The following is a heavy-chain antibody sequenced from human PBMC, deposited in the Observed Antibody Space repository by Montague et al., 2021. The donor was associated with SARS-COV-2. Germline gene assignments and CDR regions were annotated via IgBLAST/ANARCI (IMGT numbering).Heavy chain of an antibody. CDR2: STDSGSS. CDR3: ARHYSATLPAVY. Sequence: SETLSLTCTVSGGSSSSVTWGWFGKPQGKGLEWVGYSTDSGSSNYNPSLTSRVTMSVDTSKNQFSLKVNSVTAADTAVYYCARHYSATLPAVYWGQGTLVTVSS. D-gene: IGHD2-15*01. J-gene: IGHJ4*02. V-gene: IGHV4-59*08. CDR1: GGSSSSVT.